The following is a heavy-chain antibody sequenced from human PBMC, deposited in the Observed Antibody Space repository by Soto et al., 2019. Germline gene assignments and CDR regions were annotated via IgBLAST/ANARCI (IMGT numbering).Heavy chain of an antibody. CDR3: ARDQSKATGAFWSGWKEYYYYYYGMDV. Sequence: QVQLVQSGAEVKKPGASVKVSCKASGYTFTSYGISWVRQAPGQGLEWMGWISAYNGNTNYAQKLQGRVTMTTDTSTSTAYRELRSLRSDDTAVYYCARDQSKATGAFWSGWKEYYYYYYGMDVWGQGTTVTVSS. CDR1: GYTFTSYG. CDR2: ISAYNGNT. D-gene: IGHD3-3*01. J-gene: IGHJ6*02. V-gene: IGHV1-18*04.